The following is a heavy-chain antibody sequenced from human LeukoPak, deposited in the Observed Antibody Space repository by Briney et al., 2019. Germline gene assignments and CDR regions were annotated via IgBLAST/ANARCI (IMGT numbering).Heavy chain of an antibody. Sequence: PSETLSLTCAVYGGSFSGYYWSWIRQPAGKGLEWIGRIYTSGSTNYNPSLKSRVTISVDTSKNQFSLKLSSVTAADTAVYYCARIEGSYDSSGPYYYYYTDVWGKGTTVTISS. CDR3: ARIEGSYDSSGPYYYYYTDV. CDR2: IYTSGST. J-gene: IGHJ6*03. V-gene: IGHV4-59*10. CDR1: GGSFSGYY. D-gene: IGHD3-22*01.